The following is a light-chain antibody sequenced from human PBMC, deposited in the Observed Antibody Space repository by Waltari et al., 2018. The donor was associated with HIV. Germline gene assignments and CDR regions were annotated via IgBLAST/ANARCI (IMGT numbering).Light chain of an antibody. CDR1: QSVSIY. V-gene: IGKV3-11*01. Sequence: VLTQSPDTLPLSPGERATLSCSTSQSVSIYLAWSQQQPGQHPTSLIYDASNMATASIARCSGSGCGTDFTLTISSLVPEDYAVYYCQQRSRWCPAYTFGQGTKLEIK. CDR2: DAS. J-gene: IGKJ2*01. CDR3: QQRSRWCPAYT.